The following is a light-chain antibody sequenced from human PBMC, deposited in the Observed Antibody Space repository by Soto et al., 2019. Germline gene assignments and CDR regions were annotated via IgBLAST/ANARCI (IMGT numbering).Light chain of an antibody. CDR1: QTISSW. CDR2: KAS. Sequence: DIQMTQSPSTLSGSVGDRVTITCRASQTISSWLAWYQQKPGKAPKLLIYKASTLKSGVPSNFSGSGSGTEFTLTISSLQHEDFATYYCQQYNSYPWTFGQGTKVDIK. CDR3: QQYNSYPWT. J-gene: IGKJ1*01. V-gene: IGKV1-5*03.